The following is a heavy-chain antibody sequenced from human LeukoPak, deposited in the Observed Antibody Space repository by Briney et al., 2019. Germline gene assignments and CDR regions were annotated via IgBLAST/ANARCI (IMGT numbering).Heavy chain of an antibody. J-gene: IGHJ6*03. CDR1: GYSISSGYY. CDR2: NYNSGST. Sequence: SETLSLTCAVSGYSISSGYYWGFIQPPPGKGQERIEINYNSGSTYYNPSHKRLITISEDTSKNQFSLDLSSVPAPDTAVYYCARDVTMVRGVLDMDVRGKGTTVTVSS. V-gene: IGHV4-38-2*02. D-gene: IGHD3-10*01. CDR3: ARDVTMVRGVLDMDV.